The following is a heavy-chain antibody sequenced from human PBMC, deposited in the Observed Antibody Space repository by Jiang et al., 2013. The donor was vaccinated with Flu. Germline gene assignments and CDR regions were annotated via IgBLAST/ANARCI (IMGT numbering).Heavy chain of an antibody. V-gene: IGHV7-4-1*02. Sequence: QSGSELKKPGASVKVSCKASGYTFTSYAMNWVRQAPGQGLEWMGWINTNTGNPTYAQGFTGRFVFSLDTSVSTAYLQISSLKAEDTAVYYCARVDYIMVRGVIISHYYYGMDVWGQGTTVTVSS. CDR3: ARVDYIMVRGVIISHYYYGMDV. D-gene: IGHD3-10*01. CDR1: GYTFTSYA. CDR2: INTNTGNP. J-gene: IGHJ6*02.